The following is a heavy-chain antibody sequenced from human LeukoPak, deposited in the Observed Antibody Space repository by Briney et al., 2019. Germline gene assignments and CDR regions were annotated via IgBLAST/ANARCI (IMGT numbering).Heavy chain of an antibody. CDR1: GFTFSSYS. CDR3: ARDVPGNWLGY. CDR2: IKQDGSEK. Sequence: GGSLRLSCAASGFTFSSYSMSWVRQAPGKGPEWVAHIKQDGSEKHYVDSVMGRSTISRDNAKNSLYLQMNSLRAEDTAVYYCARDVPGNWLGYWGQGTLVTVSS. J-gene: IGHJ4*02. V-gene: IGHV3-7*01. D-gene: IGHD1-1*01.